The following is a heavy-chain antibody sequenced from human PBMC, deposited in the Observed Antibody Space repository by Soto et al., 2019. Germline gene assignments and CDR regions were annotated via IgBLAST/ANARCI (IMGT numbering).Heavy chain of an antibody. J-gene: IGHJ6*03. D-gene: IGHD4-17*01. V-gene: IGHV3-23*01. CDR1: GFTFSSYA. Sequence: EVQLLESGGGLVQPGGSLRLSCAASGFTFSSYAMSWVRQAPGKGLEWVSAISGSGGSTYYADSVKGRFTISRDNSKNTLYLQMNSLRAEDTAVYYCAKRADYGDYEGPYYMDVWGKGTTVTVSS. CDR3: AKRADYGDYEGPYYMDV. CDR2: ISGSGGST.